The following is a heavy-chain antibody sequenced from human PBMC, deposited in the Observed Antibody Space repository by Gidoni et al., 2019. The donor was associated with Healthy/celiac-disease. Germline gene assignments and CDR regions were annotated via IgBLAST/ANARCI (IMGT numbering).Heavy chain of an antibody. CDR2: IDPSDSYT. CDR3: ARSPYNWNWSDP. D-gene: IGHD1-20*01. J-gene: IGHJ5*02. V-gene: IGHV5-10-1*01. Sequence: RIDPSDSYTNYSPSFQGHVTISADKSISTAYLQWSSLKASDTAMYYCARSPYNWNWSDPWGQGTLVTVSS.